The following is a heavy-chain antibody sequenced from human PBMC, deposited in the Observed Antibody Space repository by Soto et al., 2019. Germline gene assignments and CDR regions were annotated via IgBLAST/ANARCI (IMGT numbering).Heavy chain of an antibody. CDR3: ARRRLGWSVFTGGASYSSDV. CDR2: INACNGDP. CDR1: GYTFTSYV. J-gene: IGHJ6*02. D-gene: IGHD3-3*01. V-gene: IGHV1-18*01. Sequence: QVKLVQSGAEVKKPGASVKVSCKASGYTFTSYVISWVRQAPGQVLEWRGWINACNGDPNYAQKLQGRVTMTTDTFPKSADKEPRSVRSGDTALACCARRRLGWSVFTGGASYSSDVWGQGTTVTVSS.